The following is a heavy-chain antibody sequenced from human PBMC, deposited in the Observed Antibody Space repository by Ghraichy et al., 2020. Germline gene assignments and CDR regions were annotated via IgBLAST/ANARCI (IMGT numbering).Heavy chain of an antibody. Sequence: GESLNISCAASGFTFSNAWMSWVRQAPGKGLEWVGRIKSKTDGGTTDYAAPVKGRFTISRDDSKNTLYLQMNSLKTEDTAVYYCTTDFGISGWYGDGRAFDIWGQGTMVTVSS. V-gene: IGHV3-15*01. CDR3: TTDFGISGWYGDGRAFDI. CDR1: GFTFSNAW. J-gene: IGHJ3*02. D-gene: IGHD6-19*01. CDR2: IKSKTDGGTT.